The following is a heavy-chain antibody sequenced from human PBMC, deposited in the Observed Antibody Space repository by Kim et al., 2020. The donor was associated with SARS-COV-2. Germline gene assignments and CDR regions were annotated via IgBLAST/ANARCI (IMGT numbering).Heavy chain of an antibody. Sequence: SETLSLTCAVSGGSISSSNWWSWVRQPPGKGLEWIGEIYHSGSTNYNPSLKSRVTISVDKSKNQFSLKLSSVTAADTAVYYCARRSFGVDLGYCSSTSCSNWFDPWGQGTLVTVSS. CDR2: IYHSGST. D-gene: IGHD2-2*01. CDR3: ARRSFGVDLGYCSSTSCSNWFDP. CDR1: GGSISSSNW. J-gene: IGHJ5*02. V-gene: IGHV4-4*02.